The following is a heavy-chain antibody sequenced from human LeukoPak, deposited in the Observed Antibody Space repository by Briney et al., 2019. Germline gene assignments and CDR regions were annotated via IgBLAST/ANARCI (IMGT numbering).Heavy chain of an antibody. J-gene: IGHJ4*02. CDR3: ARDHEEYCSGGSCSRFDY. CDR2: ISTSSSCI. D-gene: IGHD2-15*01. Sequence: GGSLRLSCAASGFTFSSYNMNWVRQAPGKGLEWVSSISTSSSCIYYADSVKGRFTISRDNARNSLYLQMNSLRAEDTAVYYCARDHEEYCSGGSCSRFDYWGQGTLVTVSS. CDR1: GFTFSSYN. V-gene: IGHV3-21*01.